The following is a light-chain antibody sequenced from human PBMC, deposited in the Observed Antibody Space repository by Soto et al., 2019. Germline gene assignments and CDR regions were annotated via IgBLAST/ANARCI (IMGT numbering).Light chain of an antibody. Sequence: QSVLTQPPSVSGAPGQRVTISCTGSRSNIGAGYDVHWYQQLPGTAPKLLIYGNSNRPSGVPDRFSGSKSGTSASLAITGLQAEDEADYYCQSYDSSLSGWVFGEGTKLTVL. V-gene: IGLV1-40*01. CDR3: QSYDSSLSGWV. CDR2: GNS. CDR1: RSNIGAGYD. J-gene: IGLJ3*02.